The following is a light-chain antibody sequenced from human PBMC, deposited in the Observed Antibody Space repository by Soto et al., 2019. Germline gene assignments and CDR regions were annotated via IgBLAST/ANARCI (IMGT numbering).Light chain of an antibody. Sequence: DIQMTQSPLSLSSSVGESVTITCRASQNISHFLNWYQQKPGNPPRLLIFGTSNLQSGVPSRFRGSRSVTDFNLTISGLKPAYFAPYICQPSYLSPLNFGPG. CDR3: QPSYLSPLN. V-gene: IGKV1-39*01. CDR2: GTS. J-gene: IGKJ3*01. CDR1: QNISHF.